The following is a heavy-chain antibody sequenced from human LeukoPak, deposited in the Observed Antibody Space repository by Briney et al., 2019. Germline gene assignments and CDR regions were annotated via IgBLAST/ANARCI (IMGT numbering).Heavy chain of an antibody. CDR1: GFPFCSHS. Sequence: GSLKPPLSTPGFPFCSHSIGRGRQASGKGLEWVSAISGSGGSTYYADSVKGRFTISRDNSKNTLYLQMNSLRAEDTAVYYCAKRTNWFDPWGQGTLVTVSS. CDR2: ISGSGGST. V-gene: IGHV3-23*01. J-gene: IGHJ5*02. CDR3: AKRTNWFDP.